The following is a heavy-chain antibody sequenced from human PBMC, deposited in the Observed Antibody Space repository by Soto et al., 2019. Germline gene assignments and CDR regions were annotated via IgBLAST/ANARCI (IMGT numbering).Heavy chain of an antibody. CDR2: ISWNSGSI. Sequence: EVQLVESGGGLVQPGRSLRLSCAASGFTFDDYAMHWVRQAPGKGLEWVSGISWNSGSIGYADSVKGRFTISRDNAKNSLYLQMNSLRPEDTALYYCAKGRSGHFYNYYMDVWGKGTTVTVSS. CDR3: AKGRSGHFYNYYMDV. V-gene: IGHV3-9*01. D-gene: IGHD2-8*02. CDR1: GFTFDDYA. J-gene: IGHJ6*03.